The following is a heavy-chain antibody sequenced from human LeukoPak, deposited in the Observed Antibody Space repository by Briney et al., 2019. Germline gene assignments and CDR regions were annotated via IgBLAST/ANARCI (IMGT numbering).Heavy chain of an antibody. Sequence: ASVKVSCKASGYTFSDYYIHWVRQAPGQRLEWMGWINPKSGTTYYTETFQGRVTVTRDSSISTTFMEMSDLRSDDTAIYYCAKVSKLGWGSGSCYSAFDYWGQGTLVTVSP. V-gene: IGHV1-2*02. J-gene: IGHJ4*02. D-gene: IGHD3-22*01. CDR3: AKVSKLGWGSGSCYSAFDY. CDR1: GYTFSDYY. CDR2: INPKSGTT.